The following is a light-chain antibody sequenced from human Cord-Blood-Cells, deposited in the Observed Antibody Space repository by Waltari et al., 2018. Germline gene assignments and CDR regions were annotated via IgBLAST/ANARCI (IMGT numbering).Light chain of an antibody. CDR3: SSYTSSSTWV. J-gene: IGLJ3*02. V-gene: IGLV2-14*03. CDR1: SSDVGGYNY. Sequence: QSALTQPASVSGSPGQSITISCTGTSSDVGGYNYVSWYQQHPGKAPKLIIYDVSNRPSRVSNRFSGPKSGNTASLTISGLQAEDEADYYCSSYTSSSTWVFGGGTKLTVL. CDR2: DVS.